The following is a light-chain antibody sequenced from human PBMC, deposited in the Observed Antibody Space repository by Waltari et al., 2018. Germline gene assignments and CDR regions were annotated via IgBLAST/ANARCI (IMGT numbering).Light chain of an antibody. CDR3: QQYNNWPYT. CDR2: GAS. Sequence: EIVMTQSPATLSVSPGERATLSCRASQSVNSNLAWYHQKPGQAPRLLIYGASTRATGIPARFSGSGSGTEFTLTISSLQSEDFAIYYCQQYNNWPYTFGQGTKLEIK. V-gene: IGKV3-15*01. J-gene: IGKJ2*01. CDR1: QSVNSN.